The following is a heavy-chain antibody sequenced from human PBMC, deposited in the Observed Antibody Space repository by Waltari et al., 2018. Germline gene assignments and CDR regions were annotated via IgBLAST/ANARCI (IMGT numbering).Heavy chain of an antibody. J-gene: IGHJ6*02. CDR3: VRSAFLDV. CDR1: GFSFSTYW. D-gene: IGHD3-16*01. Sequence: EVQLVGSGGGLVQPGGSVSLSCAASGFSFSTYWMNWARQAPGEGLVWVSRIKSDGSTTAYADSVKGRFTTSRDNAKNTLYLQMNSLRADDTAVYYCVRSAFLDVWGQGTTVTVSS. V-gene: IGHV3-74*01. CDR2: IKSDGSTT.